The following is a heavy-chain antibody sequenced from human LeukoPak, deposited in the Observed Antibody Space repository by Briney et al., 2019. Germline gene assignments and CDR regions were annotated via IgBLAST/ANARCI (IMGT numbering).Heavy chain of an antibody. V-gene: IGHV3-7*01. Sequence: GGSLRLSCAASGFTFSTYWMSWVRQAPGKGLELVANIKQDGSEKYYVDSVRGRFTISRDNAKNSLYLQVNSLRAEDTAVYYCARNQRRLDYWGQGTLVTVSS. CDR2: IKQDGSEK. CDR3: ARNQRRLDY. D-gene: IGHD1-14*01. CDR1: GFTFSTYW. J-gene: IGHJ4*02.